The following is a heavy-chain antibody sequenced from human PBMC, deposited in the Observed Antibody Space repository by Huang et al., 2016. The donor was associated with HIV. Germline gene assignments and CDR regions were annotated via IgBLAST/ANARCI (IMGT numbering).Heavy chain of an antibody. Sequence: QVQLVQSGVEVKKPGASVKVSCKASGYTFTSYGISWVRQSPGQGLEWMGWISAYNGGTNYAQNVQCRVTITTYTSTSTAYMELRSLRSDDTAVYYCARDSPLLGVVIVVVPTAPNAFDIWGQGTMVTVSS. D-gene: IGHD2-2*01. CDR3: ARDSPLLGVVIVVVPTAPNAFDI. CDR2: ISAYNGGT. V-gene: IGHV1-18*01. J-gene: IGHJ3*02. CDR1: GYTFTSYG.